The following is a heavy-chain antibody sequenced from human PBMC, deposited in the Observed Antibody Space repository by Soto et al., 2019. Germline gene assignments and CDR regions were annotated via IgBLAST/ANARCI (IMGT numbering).Heavy chain of an antibody. J-gene: IGHJ6*02. Sequence: SETLSLTCTVSGGSISSGDYYWSWIRQPPGKGLEWIGYIYYSGSTYYNPSLKSRVTISVDTSKNQFSLKLSSVTAADTAVYYCARDNILGILYGGMDVWGQGTTVTVYS. CDR1: GGSISSGDYY. CDR3: ARDNILGILYGGMDV. V-gene: IGHV4-30-4*01. D-gene: IGHD3-3*01. CDR2: IYYSGST.